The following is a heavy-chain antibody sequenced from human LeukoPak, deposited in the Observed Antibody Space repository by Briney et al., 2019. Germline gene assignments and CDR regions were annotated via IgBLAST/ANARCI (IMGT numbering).Heavy chain of an antibody. Sequence: SETLSLTCAVYGGSFNIYHWTWIRQPPGKGLEWIGEIIHSGSTNYNPSLKSRVTISVDTSRNQFSLKLRSMTAADTAVYYCARGGRWESYSAFDIWGQGTTVSVSS. V-gene: IGHV4-34*01. CDR2: IIHSGST. CDR1: GGSFNIYH. D-gene: IGHD1-26*01. J-gene: IGHJ3*02. CDR3: ARGGRWESYSAFDI.